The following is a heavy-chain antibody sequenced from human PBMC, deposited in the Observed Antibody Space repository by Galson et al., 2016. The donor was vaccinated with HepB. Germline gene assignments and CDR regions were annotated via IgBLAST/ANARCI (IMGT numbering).Heavy chain of an antibody. V-gene: IGHV2-5*02. CDR1: GFSLSSNGVG. J-gene: IGHJ4*02. CDR2: IYWDDDE. D-gene: IGHD3-10*01. CDR3: SHHLITLVRGVIPDS. Sequence: PALVKPTQTLTLTCTFSGFSLSSNGVGVGWIRQPPGKALEWLALIYWDDDERYSPSLKNRLTITKDTSKNQVVLTMTNVDPVDTATYYCSHHLITLVRGVIPDSWGQGTLVTVAS.